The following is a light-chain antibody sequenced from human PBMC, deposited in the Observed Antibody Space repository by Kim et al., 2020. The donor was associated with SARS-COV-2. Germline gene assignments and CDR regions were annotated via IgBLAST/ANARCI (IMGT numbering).Light chain of an antibody. Sequence: ASVGDRVAVTYRASQDINNHLAWYQQKPGKAPKLLIVAASTLQSGVPSRFRGSGSGTEFPHTVSSLQPDDFATYYCQQLDTVPWTFGQGTKVDIK. CDR2: AAS. J-gene: IGKJ1*01. V-gene: IGKV1-9*01. CDR1: QDINNH. CDR3: QQLDTVPWT.